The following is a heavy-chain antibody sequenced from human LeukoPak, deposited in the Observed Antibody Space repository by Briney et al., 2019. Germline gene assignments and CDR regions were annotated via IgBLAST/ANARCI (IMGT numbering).Heavy chain of an antibody. J-gene: IGHJ4*02. D-gene: IGHD3-22*01. CDR3: ARPPYYYDSSGYFYYFDY. Sequence: GSLRLSCAASGFTFSSYWMSWVRQAPGKGLEWVANIKQDGSEKYYVDSVKGRFTISRDNAKNSLYLQMNSLRAEDTAVYYCARPPYYYDSSGYFYYFDYWGQGTLVTVSS. CDR2: IKQDGSEK. CDR1: GFTFSSYW. V-gene: IGHV3-7*03.